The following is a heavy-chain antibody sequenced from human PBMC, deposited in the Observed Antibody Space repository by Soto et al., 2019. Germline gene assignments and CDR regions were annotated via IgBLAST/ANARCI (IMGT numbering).Heavy chain of an antibody. D-gene: IGHD2-2*01. Sequence: GGSLRLSCAASGFTFSSYAMSWVRQAPGKGLEWVSTISGSGGSTYYADSVKGRVTISRDNSKNTLYLQMNSLRAEDTAVYYCAKEAYCSSTSCSTPPYWGQGTLVTVSS. V-gene: IGHV3-23*01. CDR2: ISGSGGST. CDR1: GFTFSSYA. CDR3: AKEAYCSSTSCSTPPY. J-gene: IGHJ4*02.